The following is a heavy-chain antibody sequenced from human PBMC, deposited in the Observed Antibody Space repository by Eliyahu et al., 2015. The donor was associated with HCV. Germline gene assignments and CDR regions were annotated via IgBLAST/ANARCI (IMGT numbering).Heavy chain of an antibody. V-gene: IGHV4-39*01. Sequence: QLQLQESGPGLVKPSETLSLTCTVSSGSISSSSYYWGWIRQPPGKGLEWIGSIYYSGSTYYNPSLKSRVTISVDTSKNQFSLKLSSVTAADTAVYFCARVLNGFCSSTSCYMAAFDIWGQGTMVTVSS. CDR3: ARVLNGFCSSTSCYMAAFDI. CDR1: SGSISSSSYY. D-gene: IGHD2-2*02. J-gene: IGHJ3*02. CDR2: IYYSGST.